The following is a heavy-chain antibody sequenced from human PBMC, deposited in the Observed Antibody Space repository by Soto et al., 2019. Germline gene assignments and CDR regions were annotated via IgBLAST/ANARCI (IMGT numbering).Heavy chain of an antibody. D-gene: IGHD3-3*01. CDR3: PRVPNKVYDFWSGYSYYFDY. Sequence: SETLSLTCTVSGGSVSSGSYYWSWIRQPPGKGLEWIGYIYYSGSTNYNPSLKSRVTISVDTSKNQFSLKLSSVTAADTAVYYCPRVPNKVYDFWSGYSYYFDYWGQGTLVTVSS. CDR2: IYYSGST. V-gene: IGHV4-61*01. J-gene: IGHJ4*02. CDR1: GGSVSSGSYY.